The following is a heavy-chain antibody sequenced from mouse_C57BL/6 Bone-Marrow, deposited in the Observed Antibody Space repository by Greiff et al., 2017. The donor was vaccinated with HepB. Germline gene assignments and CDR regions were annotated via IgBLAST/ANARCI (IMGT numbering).Heavy chain of an antibody. J-gene: IGHJ3*01. Sequence: QVQLQQPGAELVKPGASVKLSCKASGYTFTSYWMHWVKQRPGQGLEWIGMIHPKSGSTNYNEKFKSKATLTVDKSSSTAYMQLSSLTSEDSAVYYCARNRQLRLLFAYWCQGTLVTVSA. CDR2: IHPKSGST. D-gene: IGHD3-2*02. V-gene: IGHV1-64*01. CDR1: GYTFTSYW. CDR3: ARNRQLRLLFAY.